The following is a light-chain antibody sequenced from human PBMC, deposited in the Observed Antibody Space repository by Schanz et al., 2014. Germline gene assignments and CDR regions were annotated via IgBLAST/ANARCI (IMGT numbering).Light chain of an antibody. CDR2: DAS. CDR1: QDIRNY. CDR3: QQYKSDSFT. V-gene: IGKV1-33*01. Sequence: DIQMTQSPSSLSASVGDRVTISCQASQDIRNYLNWYQQKPGKAPKLLIYDASNLETGVPARFSGSGSGTDFTFTISSLQPDDFATYYCQQYKSDSFTFGPGTKVDIK. J-gene: IGKJ3*01.